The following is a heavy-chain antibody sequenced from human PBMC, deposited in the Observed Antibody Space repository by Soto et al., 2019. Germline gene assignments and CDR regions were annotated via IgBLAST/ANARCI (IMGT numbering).Heavy chain of an antibody. CDR3: ARDGIAARPTPDY. Sequence: QVQLVQSGAEVKKPGASVTVSCKASGYTFTSYGINWVRQAPGQGLEWMGWISGYNGNTKYSQKFQGRVTMTTDTSTRTAYIELRSLRSDDTAMFYCARDGIAARPTPDYWGQGTLVTVSS. CDR1: GYTFTSYG. CDR2: ISGYNGNT. D-gene: IGHD6-6*01. V-gene: IGHV1-18*01. J-gene: IGHJ4*02.